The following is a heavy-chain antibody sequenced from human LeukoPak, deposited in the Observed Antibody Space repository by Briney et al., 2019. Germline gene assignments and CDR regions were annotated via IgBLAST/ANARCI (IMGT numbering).Heavy chain of an antibody. D-gene: IGHD6-19*01. Sequence: GGSLRLSCAASGFTFSRYWMHWVRQAPGKGLVWVSRIYNDGSSTTYADSVKGRFTISRDTAKNTLFLQMNSLRYEDAAVYFCREVAGPDVFWGGGTLLSVPS. V-gene: IGHV3-74*01. CDR3: REVAGPDVF. J-gene: IGHJ4*02. CDR2: IYNDGSST. CDR1: GFTFSRYW.